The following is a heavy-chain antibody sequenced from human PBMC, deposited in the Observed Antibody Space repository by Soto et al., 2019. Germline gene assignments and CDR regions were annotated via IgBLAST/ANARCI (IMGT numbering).Heavy chain of an antibody. D-gene: IGHD5-18*01. CDR2: VTSSGQT. CDR1: GLSVTNSRYD. Sequence: SETLSLTCRVTGLSVTNSRYDWVWVRQAPDKGLEWIGAVTSSGQTFNIPSLESRVAISADASKNEFYLSLTSVTAADTAVYYCARHSETALVTGFDSWGQGIRVTVSS. CDR3: ARHSETALVTGFDS. J-gene: IGHJ4*02. V-gene: IGHV4-39*01.